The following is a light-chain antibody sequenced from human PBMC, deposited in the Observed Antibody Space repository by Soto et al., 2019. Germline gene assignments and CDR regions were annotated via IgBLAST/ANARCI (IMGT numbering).Light chain of an antibody. V-gene: IGLV2-14*01. CDR1: SSEIGGYDY. J-gene: IGLJ2*01. CDR3: TSYASGSSHVV. CDR2: DVN. Sequence: QSVLTQPASVSGSPGQSITLSCTGTSSEIGGYDYVSWYQRHPGKAPKLIIYDVNNRPSGVSNRFSGSKSGNTASLTISGLKAEDEADYYCTSYASGSSHVVFGGGTKLTVL.